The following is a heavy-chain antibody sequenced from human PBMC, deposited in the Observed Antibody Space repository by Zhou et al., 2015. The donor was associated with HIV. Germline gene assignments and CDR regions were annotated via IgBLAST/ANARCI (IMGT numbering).Heavy chain of an antibody. D-gene: IGHD1-26*01. CDR3: ATSDVQGQGALDS. V-gene: IGHV1-69*08. Sequence: QVHLEQSGAEMKKPGSSVQVSCRASGGTFTNLIFSWVRQAPGQGLEWLGRVLPHVRTTDIAQKFQGRLTITADGSTNTSNMLLRNLEADDTATYFCATSDVQGQGALDSWGRGALVSVS. J-gene: IGHJ4*02. CDR1: GGTFTNLI. CDR2: VLPHVRTT.